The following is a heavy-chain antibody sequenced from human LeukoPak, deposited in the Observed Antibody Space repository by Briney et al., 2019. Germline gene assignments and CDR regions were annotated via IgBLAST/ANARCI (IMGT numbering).Heavy chain of an antibody. CDR2: IYYSGST. D-gene: IGHD4-17*01. CDR3: ARYGDYLYYYGMDV. J-gene: IGHJ6*02. V-gene: IGHV4-39*01. Sequence: SETLSLTCTVSGGSISSSSYYWGWIRQPPGKGLEWIGSIYYSGSTYYNPSLKSRVTISVDTSKNQFSLKLSSVTAADTAVYYRARYGDYLYYYGMDVWGQGTTVTVSS. CDR1: GGSISSSSYY.